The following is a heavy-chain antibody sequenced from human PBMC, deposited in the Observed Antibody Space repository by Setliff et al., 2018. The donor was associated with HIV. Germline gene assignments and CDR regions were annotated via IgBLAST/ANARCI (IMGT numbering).Heavy chain of an antibody. CDR2: VYASAYS. CDR3: ARDWVTRSDYYGSGSPWYFDF. CDR1: GDSIGDYY. Sequence: SETLSLTCTVSGDSIGDYYWNWIRQPAGKGLEWIGRVYASAYSNYNPSLKSRVTMSVDTSQNQFSLKLLSVNAADTAVYYCARDWVTRSDYYGSGSPWYFDFWGRGILVTVSS. D-gene: IGHD3-10*01. V-gene: IGHV4-4*07. J-gene: IGHJ2*01.